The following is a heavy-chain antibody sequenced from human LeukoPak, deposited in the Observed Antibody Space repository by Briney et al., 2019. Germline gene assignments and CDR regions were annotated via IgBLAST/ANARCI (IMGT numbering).Heavy chain of an antibody. CDR3: ARERAPDAFDI. Sequence: ASVKVSCKASGYSFVGYGITWVRQAPGQGLEWMGWFNPENGNTNYAQKVQGRVTMTADTSTSTAYMELRSLRSDDTAVYYCARERAPDAFDIWGQGTMVTVSS. V-gene: IGHV1-18*01. CDR2: FNPENGNT. CDR1: GYSFVGYG. J-gene: IGHJ3*02.